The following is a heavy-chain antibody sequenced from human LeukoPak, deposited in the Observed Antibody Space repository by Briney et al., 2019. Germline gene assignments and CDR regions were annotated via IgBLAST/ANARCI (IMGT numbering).Heavy chain of an antibody. V-gene: IGHV3-48*01. J-gene: IGHJ4*02. CDR3: ARMGSSWGY. CDR1: GFTFSSYS. Sequence: GALRLSCAASGFTFSSYSMNWVRQAPGKGLGWVSYISSSSSTIYYADSVKGRFTVSRDNAKNSLYLQMNSLRADDTAVYYCARMGSSWGYWGQGTLVTVSS. CDR2: ISSSSSTI. D-gene: IGHD6-13*01.